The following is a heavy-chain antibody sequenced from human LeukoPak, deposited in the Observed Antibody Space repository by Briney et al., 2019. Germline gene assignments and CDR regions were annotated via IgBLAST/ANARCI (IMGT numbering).Heavy chain of an antibody. D-gene: IGHD2-15*01. V-gene: IGHV3-9*01. Sequence: GGSLRLSCAASGFTFDDYAMHWVRQAPGKGLEWVSGISWNSGSIGYADSVKGRFTISRDNAKNSLYLQMNSLRAEDTALYYCAKGDMRGGIFDYWGQGTLVTVSS. J-gene: IGHJ4*02. CDR2: ISWNSGSI. CDR1: GFTFDDYA. CDR3: AKGDMRGGIFDY.